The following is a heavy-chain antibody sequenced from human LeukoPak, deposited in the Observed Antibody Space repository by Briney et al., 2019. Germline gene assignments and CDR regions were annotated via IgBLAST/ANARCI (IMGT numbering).Heavy chain of an antibody. CDR3: AREGAAAGHNWFDP. CDR1: GFTFDDYG. V-gene: IGHV3-20*01. J-gene: IGHJ5*02. D-gene: IGHD6-13*01. CDR2: INWNGGST. Sequence: GGSLRLSCAASGFTFDDYGMSWVRRAPGKGLEWVSGINWNGGSTGYADSVKGRFTISRDNAKNSLYLQMNSLRAEDTALYHCAREGAAAGHNWFDPWGQGALVTVSS.